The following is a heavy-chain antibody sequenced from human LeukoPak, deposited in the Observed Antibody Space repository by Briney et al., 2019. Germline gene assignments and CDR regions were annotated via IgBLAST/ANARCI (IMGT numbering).Heavy chain of an antibody. CDR1: GLSVSSNY. J-gene: IGHJ4*02. D-gene: IGHD3-9*01. CDR2: IYRDGSS. CDR3: ARSFYDILIGYYQYFDY. Sequence: GGSLRLSCVASGLSVSSNYMSWVRQAPGKGLEWVSVIYRDGSSYYSESVKGRFTISRDNSKNTLYIQMNSLRAEDTAVYYCARSFYDILIGYYQYFDYWGQGTLVTVSS. V-gene: IGHV3-66*01.